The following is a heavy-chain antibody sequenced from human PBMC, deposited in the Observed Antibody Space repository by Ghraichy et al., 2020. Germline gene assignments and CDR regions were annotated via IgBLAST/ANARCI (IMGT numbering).Heavy chain of an antibody. CDR1: GGSISSYY. D-gene: IGHD5-18*01. V-gene: IGHV4-59*01. J-gene: IGHJ6*02. CDR2: IYYSGST. Sequence: SETLSLTCTVSGGSISSYYWSWIRQPPGKGLEWIWYIYYSGSTNYNPSLKSRVTISVYTSKNQFSVKLSSVTAADTAVDYCAGFSADGYPPTTYYYGMDVWGQGTPFTVSS. CDR3: AGFSADGYPPTTYYYGMDV.